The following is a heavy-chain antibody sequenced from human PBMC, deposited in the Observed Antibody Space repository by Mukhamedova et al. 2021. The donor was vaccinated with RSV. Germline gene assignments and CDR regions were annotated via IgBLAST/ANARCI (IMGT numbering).Heavy chain of an antibody. V-gene: IGHV4-59*01. Sequence: GSTNYNPSLKSRVTISVDTSKIQFSLKLSSVTAADTAVYYCAGSITMVRGVIWYFDYWGQGTLVTVSS. J-gene: IGHJ4*02. D-gene: IGHD3-10*01. CDR2: GST. CDR3: AGSITMVRGVIWYFDY.